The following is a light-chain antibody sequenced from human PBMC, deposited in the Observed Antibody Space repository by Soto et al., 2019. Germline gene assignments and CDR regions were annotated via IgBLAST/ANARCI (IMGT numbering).Light chain of an antibody. V-gene: IGKV3-20*01. CDR2: AAS. CDR1: QTGDSRY. J-gene: IGKJ1*01. Sequence: EIVLTQSPGTLSLSPGETATLSCRASQTGDSRYLAWYQQKRGQAPRLLIYAASSRDTGVPERFSGSGSGTDFTLTIRRLEPEDFAVYYCQQYDSTVWTFGQGTKVDI. CDR3: QQYDSTVWT.